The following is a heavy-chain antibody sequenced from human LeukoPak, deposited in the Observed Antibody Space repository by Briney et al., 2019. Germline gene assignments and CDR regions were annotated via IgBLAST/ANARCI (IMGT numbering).Heavy chain of an antibody. CDR1: GYTFTSYG. V-gene: IGHV1-18*01. CDR2: ISAYNGNT. CDR3: ARAPTYYYDSSGYSDY. D-gene: IGHD3-22*01. Sequence: ASVKVSCKASGYTFTSYGISWVRQAPGQGLEWMGWISAYNGNTNYAQKLQGRVTMTTDTYTSTAYMELRSLRSDDTAVYYCARAPTYYYDSSGYSDYWGQGTLATVSS. J-gene: IGHJ4*02.